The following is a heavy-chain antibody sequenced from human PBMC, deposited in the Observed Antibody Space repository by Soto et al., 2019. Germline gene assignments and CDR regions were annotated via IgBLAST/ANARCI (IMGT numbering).Heavy chain of an antibody. CDR1: GFTFSSYA. V-gene: IGHV3-30-3*01. D-gene: IGHD6-13*01. CDR3: ARDRYSSSWSGDY. CDR2: ISYDGSNK. Sequence: PGGSLRLSCAASGFTFSSYAMHWVRQAPGKGLEWVAVISYDGSNKYYADSVKGRFTISRDNSKNTLYLQMNSLRAEDTAVYYCARDRYSSSWSGDYWGQGTLVTVSP. J-gene: IGHJ4*02.